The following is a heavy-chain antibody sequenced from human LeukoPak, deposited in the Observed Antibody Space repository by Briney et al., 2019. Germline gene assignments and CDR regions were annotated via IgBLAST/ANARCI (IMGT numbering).Heavy chain of an antibody. D-gene: IGHD2-2*01. V-gene: IGHV4-59*01. J-gene: IGHJ3*02. CDR1: GGSISSYY. CDR3: ARAFASVVPAARGRAFDI. CDR2: IYYSGST. Sequence: SETLSLTCTVSGGSISSYYWSWIRQPPGKGLEWIGYIYYSGSTNYNPSLKSRVTISVDTSKNQFSLKLSSVTAADTAVYYCARAFASVVPAARGRAFDIWGQGTMVTVSS.